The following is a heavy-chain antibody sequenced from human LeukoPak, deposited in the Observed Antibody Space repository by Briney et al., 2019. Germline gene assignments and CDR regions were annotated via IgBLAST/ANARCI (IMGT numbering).Heavy chain of an antibody. J-gene: IGHJ4*02. CDR2: LNSDGSST. CDR1: GFTFSNYW. CDR3: ARSLGSSGYQDY. D-gene: IGHD3-22*01. Sequence: GGSLRLSCAASGFTFSNYWMHWVGQAPGKGLVWVSRLNSDGSSTNYADSVKGRFTISRDNAKNTVYLQMNSLRAEDTAVYYCARSLGSSGYQDYWGQGTLVTVSS. V-gene: IGHV3-74*01.